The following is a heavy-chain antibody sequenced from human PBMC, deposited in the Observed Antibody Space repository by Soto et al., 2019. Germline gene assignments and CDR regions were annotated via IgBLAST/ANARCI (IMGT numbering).Heavy chain of an antibody. D-gene: IGHD7-27*01. CDR2: ISGSGGSM. CDR1: GFTFSSYA. V-gene: IGHV3-23*01. J-gene: IGHJ4*02. Sequence: GGSLRLSCAASGFTFSSYAMRWVRQAPGKGLEWVSAISGSGGSMYYADSVKGRFTISRDNSKNTLYLQMNSLRAEDTAVYYCARLTGSKLGSFDSWGQGTLVTVSS. CDR3: ARLTGSKLGSFDS.